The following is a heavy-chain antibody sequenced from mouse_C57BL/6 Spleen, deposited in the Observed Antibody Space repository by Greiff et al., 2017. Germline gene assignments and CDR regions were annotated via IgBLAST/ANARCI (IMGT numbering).Heavy chain of an antibody. CDR3: ARDQEDDYDGGPWFAY. Sequence: EVKLMESGGGLVKPGGSLKLSCAASGFTFSSYAMSWVRQTPEKRLEWVATISDGGSYTYYPDNVKGRSTISRDNAKNNLYLQMSHLKSEDTAMYYCARDQEDDYDGGPWFAYWGQGTLVTVSA. D-gene: IGHD2-4*01. V-gene: IGHV5-4*01. J-gene: IGHJ3*01. CDR1: GFTFSSYA. CDR2: ISDGGSYT.